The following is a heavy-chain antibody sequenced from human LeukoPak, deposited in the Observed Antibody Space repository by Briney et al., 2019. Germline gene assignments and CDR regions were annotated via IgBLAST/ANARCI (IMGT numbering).Heavy chain of an antibody. J-gene: IGHJ4*02. CDR2: IYHSGST. D-gene: IGHD6-19*01. V-gene: IGHV4-38-2*02. CDR1: GYSISSGYY. Sequence: SETLSLTCTVSGYSISSGYYWGWIRQPPGKGLEWIGSIYHSGSTYYNPSLKSRVTISVDTSKNQFSLKLSSVTAADTAVYYCARSPVAGFDYWGQGTLVTVSP. CDR3: ARSPVAGFDY.